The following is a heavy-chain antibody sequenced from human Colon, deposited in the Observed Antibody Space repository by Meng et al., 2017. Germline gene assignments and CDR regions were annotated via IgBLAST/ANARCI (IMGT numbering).Heavy chain of an antibody. CDR1: GGSISSGGYS. D-gene: IGHD4-17*01. CDR2: IYHSGST. V-gene: IGHV4-30-2*05. J-gene: IGHJ4*02. Sequence: QQHSASGLVKPSQPLSLTAAVLGGSISSGGYSWSWIRQPPGKGLEWIGYIYHSGSTYYNPSLKSRVTISVDTSKNQFSLKLSSVTAADTAVYYCARGPTTYFDYWGQGTLVTVSS. CDR3: ARGPTTYFDY.